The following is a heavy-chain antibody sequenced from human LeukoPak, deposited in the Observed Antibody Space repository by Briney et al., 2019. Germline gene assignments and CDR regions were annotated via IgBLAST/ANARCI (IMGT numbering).Heavy chain of an antibody. J-gene: IGHJ3*02. Sequence: GGSLRLSCAASGFTFTDYYMSWIRQAPGKGLEWVSYITNSGTTIYYADSVKGRFTISRDNAKNSLYLQMNSLRAEDTALYYCAKGMGSEAFDIWGQGTMVTVSS. CDR1: GFTFTDYY. D-gene: IGHD2-15*01. V-gene: IGHV3-11*01. CDR2: ITNSGTTI. CDR3: AKGMGSEAFDI.